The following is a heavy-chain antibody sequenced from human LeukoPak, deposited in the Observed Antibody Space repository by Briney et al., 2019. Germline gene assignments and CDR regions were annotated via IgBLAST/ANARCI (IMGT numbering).Heavy chain of an antibody. CDR3: ARDDARSLRYYYGMDV. CDR2: IYTSGST. J-gene: IGHJ6*02. D-gene: IGHD6-6*01. Sequence: KPSETLSLTCTVSGGSISSYYWSWIRQPAGKGLEWIGRIYTSGSTNYNPSLKSRVTMSVDTSKNQFSLKLSSVTAADTAVYYCARDDARSLRYYYGMDVWGQGTTVTVSS. CDR1: GGSISSYY. V-gene: IGHV4-4*07.